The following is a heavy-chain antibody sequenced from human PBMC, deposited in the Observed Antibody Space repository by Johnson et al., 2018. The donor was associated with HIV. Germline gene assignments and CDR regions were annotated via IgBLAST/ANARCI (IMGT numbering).Heavy chain of an antibody. V-gene: IGHV3-13*01. CDR1: GFTFDDYA. Sequence: VQLVESGGGLVQPGRSLRLSCAASGFTFDDYAMHWVRQTAGRRLEWVSGIAATGDTYYPGSVKGRFTVSRENARNSLYLQLNSLRAGDSALYYCARGSYDGDAFDIWGQGTMVTVSS. J-gene: IGHJ3*02. CDR3: ARGSYDGDAFDI. D-gene: IGHD1-26*01. CDR2: IAATGDT.